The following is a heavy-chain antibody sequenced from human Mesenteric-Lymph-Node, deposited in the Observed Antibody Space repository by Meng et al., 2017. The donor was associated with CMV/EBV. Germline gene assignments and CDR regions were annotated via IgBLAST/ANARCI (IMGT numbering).Heavy chain of an antibody. J-gene: IGHJ4*02. CDR1: GFTFSSYE. D-gene: IGHD6-19*01. CDR2: ISSSGSTI. V-gene: IGHV3-48*03. CDR3: GSGWYI. Sequence: GESLKISCAASGFTFSSYEMNWVRQAPGKGLEWVSYISSSGSTIYYADSVKGRFTISRDNSKNTVYLQMIRLRAEDTALYYCGSGWYIWGQGILVTVSS.